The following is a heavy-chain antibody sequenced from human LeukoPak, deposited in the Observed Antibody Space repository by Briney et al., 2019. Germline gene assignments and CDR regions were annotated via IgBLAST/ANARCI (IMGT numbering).Heavy chain of an antibody. V-gene: IGHV3-48*01. CDR3: AREASKKDTAMTDY. CDR1: GFTFSSYS. D-gene: IGHD5-18*01. CDR2: ISSSSSTI. J-gene: IGHJ4*02. Sequence: GGSLRLSCAASGFTFSSYSMNWVRQAPGKGLEWVSYISSSSSTIYYADSVKGRFTISRDNAKNSLYLQMNSLRAEDTAVYYCAREASKKDTAMTDYWGQGTLVTVSS.